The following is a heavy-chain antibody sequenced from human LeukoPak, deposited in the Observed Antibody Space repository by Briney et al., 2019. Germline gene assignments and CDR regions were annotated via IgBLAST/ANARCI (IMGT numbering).Heavy chain of an antibody. CDR2: ISAYNGNT. D-gene: IGHD3-22*01. V-gene: IGHV1-18*01. CDR1: GYIFNDYG. Sequence: ASVKVSCKAFGYIFNDYGLSWVRQAPGQGLEWMGWISAYNGNTNYAQKLQGRVTMTTDTSTSTAYMELRSLRSDDTAVYYCARALRTYYYDSSRHPFDYWGQGTLVTVSS. CDR3: ARALRTYYYDSSRHPFDY. J-gene: IGHJ4*02.